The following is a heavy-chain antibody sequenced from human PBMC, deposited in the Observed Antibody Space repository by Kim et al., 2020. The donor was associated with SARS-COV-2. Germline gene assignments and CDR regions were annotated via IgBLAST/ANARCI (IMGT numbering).Heavy chain of an antibody. D-gene: IGHD6-19*01. J-gene: IGHJ4*02. V-gene: IGHV3-30*18. CDR3: AKDGAWLRNEYYFDY. CDR1: GFTFSSYG. CDR2: ISYDGSNK. Sequence: GGSLRLSCAASGFTFSSYGMHWVRQAPGKGLEWVAVISYDGSNKYYADSVKGRFTISRDNSKNTLYLQMNSPRAEDTAVYYCAKDGAWLRNEYYFDYWGQGTLVTVSS.